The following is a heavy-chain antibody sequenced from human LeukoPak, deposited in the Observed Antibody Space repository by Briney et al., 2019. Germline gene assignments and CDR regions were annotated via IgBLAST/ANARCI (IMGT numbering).Heavy chain of an antibody. CDR1: GYTFTSYG. CDR2: ISAYNGNT. D-gene: IGHD3/OR15-3a*01. CDR3: ARDLGLIGPMGY. Sequence: ASVKVSCKASGYTFTSYGISWVRQAPGQGLEWMGWISAYNGNTNYAQKLQGRVTMTTDTSTSTVYMELRSLRSDDTAVYYCARDLGLIGPMGYWGQGTLVTVSS. V-gene: IGHV1-18*01. J-gene: IGHJ4*02.